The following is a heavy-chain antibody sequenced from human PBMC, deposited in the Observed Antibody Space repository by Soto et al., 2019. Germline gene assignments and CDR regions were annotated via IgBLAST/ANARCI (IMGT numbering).Heavy chain of an antibody. CDR1: GFTFSNAW. CDR3: TTEMRYSGSHKAF. Sequence: GSLRLSCAASGFTFSNAWMSRVRQAPGKGLEWVGRIKSKTDGGTTDYAAPVKGRFTISRDDSKNTLYLQMNSLKTEDAAVYYCTTEMRYSGSHKAFWGQGTLVTVSS. V-gene: IGHV3-15*01. D-gene: IGHD1-26*01. CDR2: IKSKTDGGTT. J-gene: IGHJ4*02.